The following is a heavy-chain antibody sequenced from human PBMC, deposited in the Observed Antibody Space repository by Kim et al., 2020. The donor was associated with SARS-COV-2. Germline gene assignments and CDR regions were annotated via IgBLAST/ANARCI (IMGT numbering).Heavy chain of an antibody. Sequence: GGSLRLSCAASGFPFSDFYIAWIRQAPGKGLEWVSYITGTGATTYYADSVRGRFTISRDNAKNSVHLQMNTLRAEDTAGYYCARERRVTTVTRIDYFDYWGQGALVTVAS. J-gene: IGHJ4*02. CDR2: ITGTGATT. CDR1: GFPFSDFY. V-gene: IGHV3-11*01. CDR3: ARERRVTTVTRIDYFDY. D-gene: IGHD4-17*01.